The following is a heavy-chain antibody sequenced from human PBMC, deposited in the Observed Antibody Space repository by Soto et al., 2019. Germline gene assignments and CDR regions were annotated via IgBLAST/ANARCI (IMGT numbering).Heavy chain of an antibody. CDR1: GFTFSIYS. Sequence: GGSLRLSCAASGFTFSIYSMNWFRQAPGKGLEWVSSISSSSSYIYYADSVKGRFTISRDNAKNSLYLQMNSLRAEDTAVYYCARDYHCSSTSCTRYNDYWGQGTLVTVSS. CDR3: ARDYHCSSTSCTRYNDY. J-gene: IGHJ4*02. CDR2: ISSSSSYI. D-gene: IGHD2-2*01. V-gene: IGHV3-21*01.